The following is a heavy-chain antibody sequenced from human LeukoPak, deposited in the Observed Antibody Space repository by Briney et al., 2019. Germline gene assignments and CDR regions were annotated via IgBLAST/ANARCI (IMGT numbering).Heavy chain of an antibody. CDR1: GGSISNYY. V-gene: IGHV4-59*08. CDR3: ARRISPAAGTDS. J-gene: IGHJ4*02. Sequence: SETLSLTCTVSGGSISNYYWSWIRQPPGKGLEWIGYIYYSGSTNYNPSLKSRVTISVDTSKNQFSLKLSSVTAADTAVYYCARRISPAAGTDSWGQGTLVTVSS. CDR2: IYYSGST. D-gene: IGHD6-13*01.